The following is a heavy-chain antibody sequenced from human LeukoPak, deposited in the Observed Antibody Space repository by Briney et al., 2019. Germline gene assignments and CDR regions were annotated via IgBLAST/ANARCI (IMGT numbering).Heavy chain of an antibody. D-gene: IGHD4-17*01. J-gene: IGHJ4*02. CDR1: GFTFSSYA. V-gene: IGHV3-23*01. CDR3: AKINYGDYRGGYFDY. Sequence: GGSLRLSCAASGFTFSSYAMSWVRQAPGKGLEWVSAISGSGGSTYYADSVKGRFTISRGNSKNTLYLQMNNLRAKDTAVYYCAKINYGDYRGGYFDYWGQGTLVTVSS. CDR2: ISGSGGST.